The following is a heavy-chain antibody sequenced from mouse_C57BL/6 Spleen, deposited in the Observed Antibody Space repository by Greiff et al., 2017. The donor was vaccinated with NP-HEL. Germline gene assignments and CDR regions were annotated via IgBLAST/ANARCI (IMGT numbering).Heavy chain of an antibody. CDR1: GFNIKDDY. J-gene: IGHJ2*01. CDR2: IDPENGDT. CDR3: TTWGNYVGFFDY. Sequence: EVQLQQSGAELVRPGASVKLSCTASGFNIKDDYMHWVKQRPEQGLEWIGWIDPENGDTEYASKFQGKATITADTSSNTAYLQLSSLTSEDTAVYYCTTWGNYVGFFDYWGQGTTLTVSS. V-gene: IGHV14-4*01. D-gene: IGHD2-1*01.